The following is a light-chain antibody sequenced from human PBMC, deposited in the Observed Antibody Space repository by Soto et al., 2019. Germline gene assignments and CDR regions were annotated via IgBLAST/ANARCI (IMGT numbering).Light chain of an antibody. CDR1: QSISTY. Sequence: DILMTQSPSSLSTSVGDRVTITCRASQSISTYLNWYRQKPGIAPKLLIDAASSLRSGVPSRFSGSGSGTHFTLTISSLQPEDFATYYCQQSYSTPTTFGQGTKLEIK. CDR3: QQSYSTPTT. J-gene: IGKJ2*01. V-gene: IGKV1-39*01. CDR2: AAS.